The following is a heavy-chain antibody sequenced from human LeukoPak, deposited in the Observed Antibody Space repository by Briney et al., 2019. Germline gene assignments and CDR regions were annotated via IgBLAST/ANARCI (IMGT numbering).Heavy chain of an antibody. CDR1: GLTFSDYS. CDR2: ITSSSTYI. D-gene: IGHD5-18*01. CDR3: ARDLVERGFNYGRCDY. Sequence: PGVSLRLSCAASGLTFSDYSMNWVPQAPGNGLEWVSSITSSSTYIYYADSVKGQFTISRDNAKNSLYLQMNSLRAEDTAVYYCARDLVERGFNYGRCDYWGQGTLVTVSS. V-gene: IGHV3-21*01. J-gene: IGHJ4*02.